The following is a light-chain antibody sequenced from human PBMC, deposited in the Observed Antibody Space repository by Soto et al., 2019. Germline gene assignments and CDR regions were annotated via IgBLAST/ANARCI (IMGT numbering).Light chain of an antibody. V-gene: IGKV3-20*01. Sequence: EIVLTRSPGTLSLSPGERATLSCRASQSVSSNYLAWYQQKLGQAPRLLIYGASSRATGIPDRFSGSGSGTDFTLTISRLEPEDFAVYYCQQYGSSAYTFGQGTKLEIK. CDR2: GAS. J-gene: IGKJ2*01. CDR1: QSVSSNY. CDR3: QQYGSSAYT.